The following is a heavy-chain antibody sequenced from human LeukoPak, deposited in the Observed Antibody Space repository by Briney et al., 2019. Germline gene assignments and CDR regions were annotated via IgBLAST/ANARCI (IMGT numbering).Heavy chain of an antibody. CDR2: VSGSGGST. D-gene: IGHD5-18*01. Sequence: GGSLRLSCAASAFTFRPYAMIWVRQAPGKGLEWVSSVSGSGGSTYYADSVKGRFTISRDNSNNTLYLQMNSPRAEDTAVYYCAKGAASRGYTYVANWGQGTLVTLPP. J-gene: IGHJ4*02. CDR1: AFTFRPYA. V-gene: IGHV3-23*01. CDR3: AKGAASRGYTYVAN.